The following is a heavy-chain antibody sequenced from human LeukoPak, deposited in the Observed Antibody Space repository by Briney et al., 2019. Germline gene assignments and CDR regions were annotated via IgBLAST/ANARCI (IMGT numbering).Heavy chain of an antibody. Sequence: SETLSLTCTVSGGSISSGGYYWSWIRQPPGKGLEWIGEINHSGSTNYNPSLKSRVTISVDTPKKHFSLKLNSLTAADTAVYYCAKGRLMIRPLNYYFDYWGQGTPVTVSS. V-gene: IGHV4-39*02. CDR2: INHSGST. CDR3: AKGRLMIRPLNYYFDY. J-gene: IGHJ4*02. CDR1: GGSISSGGYY. D-gene: IGHD3-16*01.